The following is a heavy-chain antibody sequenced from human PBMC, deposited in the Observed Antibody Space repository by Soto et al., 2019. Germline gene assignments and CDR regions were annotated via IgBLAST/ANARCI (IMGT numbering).Heavy chain of an antibody. CDR1: GGSFSGYY. Sequence: QVQLQQWGAGLLKPSETLSLTCAVYGGSFSGYYWSWIRQPPGKGLEWIGEINHSGSTNYNPSLQSRVTISVDTSKNQFSLKLSSVTAADTAVYYCARDNGYSYGYIDYWGQGTLVTVSS. D-gene: IGHD5-18*01. V-gene: IGHV4-34*01. CDR2: INHSGST. CDR3: ARDNGYSYGYIDY. J-gene: IGHJ4*02.